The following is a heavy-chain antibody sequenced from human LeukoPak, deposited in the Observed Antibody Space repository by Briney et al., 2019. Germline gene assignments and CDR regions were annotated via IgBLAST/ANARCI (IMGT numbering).Heavy chain of an antibody. CDR3: ARDRYCSSTSRDYVLDY. D-gene: IGHD2-2*01. CDR2: IKQDGSEK. CDR1: GFTFSSYW. Sequence: GGSLRLSCAASGFTFSSYWMSWVRQAPGKGLEWVANIKQDGSEKYYVDSVKGRFTISRDNAKNSLYLQMNSLRAEDTAVYYCARDRYCSSTSRDYVLDYWGQGTLVTVSS. J-gene: IGHJ4*02. V-gene: IGHV3-7*01.